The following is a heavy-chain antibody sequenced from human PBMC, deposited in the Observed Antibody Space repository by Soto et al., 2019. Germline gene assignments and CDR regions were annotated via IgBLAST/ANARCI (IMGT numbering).Heavy chain of an antibody. CDR3: AKKVGRLLRFQRLFYFDY. J-gene: IGHJ4*02. D-gene: IGHD3-3*01. Sequence: GGSLRLSCAASGFTFSSYAMSWVRQAPGKGLEWVSAISGSGGSTYYADSVKGRFTISRDNSKNTLYLQMNSLRAEDTAVYYCAKKVGRLLRFQRLFYFDYWGQGTLVTVSS. CDR1: GFTFSSYA. V-gene: IGHV3-23*01. CDR2: ISGSGGST.